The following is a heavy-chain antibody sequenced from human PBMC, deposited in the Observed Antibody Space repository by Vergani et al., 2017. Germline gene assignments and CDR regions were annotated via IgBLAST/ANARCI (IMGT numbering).Heavy chain of an antibody. D-gene: IGHD4-23*01. CDR2: IYYSGST. CDR3: ARVSREGPNSWYFDL. CDR1: GGSISSGGYY. J-gene: IGHJ2*01. V-gene: IGHV4-31*03. Sequence: QVQLQESGPGLVKPSQTPSLTCTVSGGSISSGGYYWSWIRQHLGKGLEWIGYIYYSGSTYYNPSLKSRVTISVDTSKNQFSLKLSSVTAADTAVYYCARVSREGPNSWYFDLWGRGTLVTVSS.